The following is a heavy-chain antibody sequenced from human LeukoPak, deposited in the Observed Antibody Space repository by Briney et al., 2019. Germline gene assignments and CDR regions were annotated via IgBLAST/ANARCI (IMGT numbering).Heavy chain of an antibody. J-gene: IGHJ4*02. D-gene: IGHD5-18*01. Sequence: GSLRLSCAASGFTFSSYGMSWVRQPPGKGLEWIGEIYHSGSTNYNPSLKSRVTISVDTSKNQFSLKLSSVTAADTAVYYCAREVNTAMFSETYYFDYWGQGTLVTVSS. V-gene: IGHV4-4*02. CDR3: AREVNTAMFSETYYFDY. CDR1: GFTFSSYGM. CDR2: IYHSGST.